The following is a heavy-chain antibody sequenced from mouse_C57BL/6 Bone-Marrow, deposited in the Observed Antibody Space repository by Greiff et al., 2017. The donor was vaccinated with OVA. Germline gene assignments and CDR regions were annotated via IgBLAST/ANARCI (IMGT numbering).Heavy chain of an antibody. D-gene: IGHD4-1*01. Sequence: QVQLQQPGAELVRPGSSVKLSCKASGYTFTSYWMHWVKQRPGQGLEWIGYINPSSGYTKYNQKFKDKATLTADKSSSTAYMQLSSLTYEDSAVYYCARYLTGTWFAYWGQGTLVTVSA. CDR3: ARYLTGTWFAY. CDR1: GYTFTSYW. J-gene: IGHJ3*01. CDR2: INPSSGYT. V-gene: IGHV1-7*01.